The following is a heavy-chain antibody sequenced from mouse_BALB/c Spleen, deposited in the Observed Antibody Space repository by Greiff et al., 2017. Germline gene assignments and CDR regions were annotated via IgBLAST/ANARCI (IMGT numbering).Heavy chain of an antibody. CDR3: ASYYGYDGGFDY. J-gene: IGHJ2*01. D-gene: IGHD2-2*01. CDR1: GFSLTGYG. Sequence: QVQLKQSGPGLVAPSQSLSITCTVSGFSLTGYGVNWVRQPPGKGLEWLGMIWGDGSTDYNSALKSRLSISKDNSKSQVFLKMNSLQTDDTARYYCASYYGYDGGFDYWGQGTTLTVSS. V-gene: IGHV2-6-7*01. CDR2: IWGDGST.